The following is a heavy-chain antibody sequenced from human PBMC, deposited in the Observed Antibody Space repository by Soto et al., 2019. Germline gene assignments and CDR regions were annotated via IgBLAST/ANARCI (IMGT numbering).Heavy chain of an antibody. CDR2: VDPEDGIP. CDR3: ATPRTPYETSGLAF. J-gene: IGHJ4*02. CDR1: GHTLRELS. V-gene: IGHV1-24*01. Sequence: QVHLEQSGAEVKRPGASVRFSCKIFGHTLRELSMYWVRQAPGKGLEWVGGVDPEDGIPVYAPNFQGRVTMTEDTSRETAYMVLTSLGYEDTAVYYCATPRTPYETSGLAFWGKGTLVTVSS. D-gene: IGHD3-22*01.